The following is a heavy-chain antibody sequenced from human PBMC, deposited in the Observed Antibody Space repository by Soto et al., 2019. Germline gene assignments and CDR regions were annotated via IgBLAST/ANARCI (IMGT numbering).Heavy chain of an antibody. J-gene: IGHJ4*02. D-gene: IGHD2-15*01. CDR1: GYTFTSYA. V-gene: IGHV1-3*01. CDR3: ARVGALYCSAGSCYSSIALDQYDY. CDR2: INAGNGNT. Sequence: ASVKVSCKASGYTFTSYAMHWVRQAPGQRLEWMGWINAGNGNTKYSQKFQGRVTITRDTSASTAYMELSSLRSEDTAVYYCARVGALYCSAGSCYSSIALDQYDYWGQGTLVTVYS.